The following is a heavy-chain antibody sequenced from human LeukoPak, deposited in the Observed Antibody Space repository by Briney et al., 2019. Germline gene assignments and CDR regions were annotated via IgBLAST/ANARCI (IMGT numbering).Heavy chain of an antibody. Sequence: PGGSLRLSCAASGFTFSDYYMGWIRQAPGKGLEWISYITNNNGAMFYAGSLEGRFTIFRDNAKNSLYLQMNSLRPDDTAVYYCAKSKEDCCGSFDPWGQGTLVTVSS. CDR2: ITNNNGAM. CDR3: AKSKEDCCGSFDP. D-gene: IGHD2-15*01. J-gene: IGHJ5*02. V-gene: IGHV3-11*04. CDR1: GFTFSDYY.